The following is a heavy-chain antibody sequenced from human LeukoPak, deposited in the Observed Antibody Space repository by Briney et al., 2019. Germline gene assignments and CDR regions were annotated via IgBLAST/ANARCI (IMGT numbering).Heavy chain of an antibody. Sequence: GGSLSLSCVASDFTFSTYWMSWVRQAPGKGLEWMANIKYDGSEKYYVDSVKGRFTISRDNAKNSVHLQMNRLRAEDTAVYYCARVKKSYGYWDYWGQGTLVTVSS. J-gene: IGHJ4*02. CDR2: IKYDGSEK. V-gene: IGHV3-7*01. CDR1: DFTFSTYW. CDR3: ARVKKSYGYWDY. D-gene: IGHD3-16*01.